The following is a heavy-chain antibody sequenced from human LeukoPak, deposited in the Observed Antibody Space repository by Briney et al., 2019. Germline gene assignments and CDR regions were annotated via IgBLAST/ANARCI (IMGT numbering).Heavy chain of an antibody. D-gene: IGHD2-2*02. CDR3: ARDGSLGYCSSTSCYKWAVDY. J-gene: IGHJ4*02. Sequence: GRTLRLSCAASGFTFSSYSMICVRQAPGKGLEWGTSISSSSSYIFYAESLKGRFTISRDNAKNSLYLQMNNLRVEDTAVYYCARDGSLGYCSSTSCYKWAVDYWGQGTLVTVSS. CDR1: GFTFSSYS. CDR2: ISSSSSYI. V-gene: IGHV3-21*01.